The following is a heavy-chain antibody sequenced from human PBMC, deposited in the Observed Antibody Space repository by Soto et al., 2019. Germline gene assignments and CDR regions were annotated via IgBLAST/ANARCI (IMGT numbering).Heavy chain of an antibody. Sequence: GGSLRLSCAASGFAFSSYAIHWVRQAPGKGLEWVAVISSAGNSEYYGDSVRGRFSISRDNSKNTVYLQMNSLKTEDTAVYFCARGGANSQGRGYYYGMDVWGQGATVTVSS. CDR2: ISSAGNSE. J-gene: IGHJ6*02. V-gene: IGHV3-30-3*01. CDR1: GFAFSSYA. D-gene: IGHD1-26*01. CDR3: ARGGANSQGRGYYYGMDV.